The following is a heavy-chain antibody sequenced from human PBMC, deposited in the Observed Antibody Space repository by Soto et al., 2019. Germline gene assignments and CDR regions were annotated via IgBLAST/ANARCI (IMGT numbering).Heavy chain of an antibody. CDR2: INAGNANT. J-gene: IGHJ4*02. Sequence: QVQLVQSGAEVKKPGASVKVSCKASGYTFTSYAMHWVRQAPGQRLEWMGWINAGNANTKNSQKLQGRVTITRDTSASTAYMEVSSLRSEDTAVYYCARAPGAAIDFWGQGTLVTVSS. CDR1: GYTFTSYA. CDR3: ARAPGAAIDF. V-gene: IGHV1-3*01.